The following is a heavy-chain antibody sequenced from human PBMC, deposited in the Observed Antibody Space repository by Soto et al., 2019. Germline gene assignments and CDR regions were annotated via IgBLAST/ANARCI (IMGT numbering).Heavy chain of an antibody. CDR1: GFTFSNYW. CDR2: INSDGSST. J-gene: IGHJ4*02. D-gene: IGHD2-2*01. V-gene: IGHV3-74*03. Sequence: EVQLVESGGGLVQPGGSLRLSCTASGFTFSNYWMHCVRQPPGKGLVWVSRINSDGSSTTYADSVKGRFTISTDNAKNTLYLQMDSLRAEYTAVYYCARVETCNSISCYCVFESWGQGTLVTVSS. CDR3: ARVETCNSISCYCVFES.